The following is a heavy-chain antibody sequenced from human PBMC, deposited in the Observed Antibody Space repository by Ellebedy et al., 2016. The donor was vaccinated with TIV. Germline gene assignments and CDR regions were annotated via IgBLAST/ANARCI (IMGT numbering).Heavy chain of an antibody. D-gene: IGHD4-11*01. CDR3: AGSDPTVTTVSPFDY. Sequence: SVKVSXXASGGTFSSYAISWVRQAPGQGLEWMGGIIPIFGTANYAQKFQGRVTITADKSTSTAYMELSSLRSEDTAVYYCAGSDPTVTTVSPFDYWGQGTLVTVSS. J-gene: IGHJ4*02. V-gene: IGHV1-69*06. CDR1: GGTFSSYA. CDR2: IIPIFGTA.